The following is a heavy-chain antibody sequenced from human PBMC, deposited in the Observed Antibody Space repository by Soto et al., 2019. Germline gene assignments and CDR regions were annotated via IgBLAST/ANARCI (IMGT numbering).Heavy chain of an antibody. CDR3: AQRVNVPSWYFDL. CDR1: GASISKTSSY. J-gene: IGHJ2*01. D-gene: IGHD3-10*02. Sequence: QVELQQSGPGLVKPSETLSLTCTVSGASISKTSSYWGWIRQPPGKGLEWIGRITYSGTAYYNPSLKSRVTISVDTSRTQFSLRLTSVTASDTAFYCCAQRVNVPSWYFDLWGREKPVIVSS. V-gene: IGHV4-39*01. CDR2: ITYSGTA.